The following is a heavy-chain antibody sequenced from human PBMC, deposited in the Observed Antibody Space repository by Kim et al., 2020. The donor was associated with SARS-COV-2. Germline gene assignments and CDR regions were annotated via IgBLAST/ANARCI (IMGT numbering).Heavy chain of an antibody. J-gene: IGHJ4*02. D-gene: IGHD1-1*01. CDR3: VKERTTGGYAFDY. CDR1: GFTFSSYA. V-gene: IGHV3-64D*06. CDR2: ISGSGGST. Sequence: GGSLRLSCSASGFTFSSYAMRWVRQAPGKGLECVSGISGSGGSTYYADSVKDRFIISRDNSKNTLYLQMSSLRSEDTAVYYCVKERTTGGYAFDYWGQGTLV.